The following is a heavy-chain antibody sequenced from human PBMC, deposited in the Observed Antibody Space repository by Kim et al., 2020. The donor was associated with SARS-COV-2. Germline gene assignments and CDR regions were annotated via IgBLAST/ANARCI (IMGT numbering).Heavy chain of an antibody. V-gene: IGHV3-64D*06. D-gene: IGHD3-22*01. J-gene: IGHJ4*02. Sequence: GGSLRLSCSASGFTFSSYAMHWVRQAPGKGLEYVSAISSNGGSTYYADSVKGRFTISRDNSKNTLYLQMSSLRAEDTAVYYCVKALDVYDSSGYYLFDYWGQGTLVTVSS. CDR2: ISSNGGST. CDR1: GFTFSSYA. CDR3: VKALDVYDSSGYYLFDY.